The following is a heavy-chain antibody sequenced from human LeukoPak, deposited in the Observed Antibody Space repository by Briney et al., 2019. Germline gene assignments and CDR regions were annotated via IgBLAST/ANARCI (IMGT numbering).Heavy chain of an antibody. V-gene: IGHV4-38-2*01. CDR2: IYHSGST. CDR1: GYSISSGYY. Sequence: KPSETLSLTCAVSGYSISSGYYWGWIRQPPGRGLEWIGTIYHSGSTYYNPSLKSRVTISVDTSKNQFSLKLSSVTAADTAVYYCARLSGSPWVNWFDPWGQGTLVTVSS. J-gene: IGHJ5*02. D-gene: IGHD1-26*01. CDR3: ARLSGSPWVNWFDP.